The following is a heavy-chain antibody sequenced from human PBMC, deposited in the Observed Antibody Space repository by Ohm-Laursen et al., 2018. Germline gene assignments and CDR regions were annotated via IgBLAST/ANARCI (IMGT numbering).Heavy chain of an antibody. CDR1: GGTFSSYA. V-gene: IGHV1-69*06. CDR3: ARTGDRRSPFDY. J-gene: IGHJ4*02. Sequence: SVKVSCKASGGTFSSYAISWVRQAPGQGLEWMGGIIPIFGTANYAQKFQGRVTITADKSTSTAYMELSSLRSEDTAVYYCARTGDRRSPFDYWGQGTLVTVSS. D-gene: IGHD7-27*01. CDR2: IIPIFGTA.